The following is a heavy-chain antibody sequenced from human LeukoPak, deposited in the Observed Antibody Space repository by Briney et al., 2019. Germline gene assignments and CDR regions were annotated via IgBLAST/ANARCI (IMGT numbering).Heavy chain of an antibody. CDR1: GFTFSRHW. D-gene: IGHD2-15*01. CDR3: ARAWGCSGGTCQTYYYYYMDV. V-gene: IGHV3-74*01. J-gene: IGHJ6*03. Sequence: GGSLRLSCAASGFTFSRHWMHWVRQAPGKGLVWVSRINSDGGSTTYADSVKGRFTISRDNAKNSLYLQMNSLRAEDTALYYCARAWGCSGGTCQTYYYYYMDVWGKGTTVTVSS. CDR2: INSDGGST.